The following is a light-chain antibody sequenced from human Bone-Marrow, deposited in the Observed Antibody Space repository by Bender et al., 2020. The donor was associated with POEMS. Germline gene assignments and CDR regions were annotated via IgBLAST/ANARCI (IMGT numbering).Light chain of an antibody. Sequence: QVVLTQSPSASASLGASVNLTCTLSSGHSTYAIAWHQQRPDRGPRYLMKVNSDGSHTKGDGIPDRFSGSSSGAERYLTISSLQSEDEADYYCQTWGTGFWVFGGGTKLTVL. CDR2: VNSDGSH. CDR1: SGHSTYA. CDR3: QTWGTGFWV. V-gene: IGLV4-69*01. J-gene: IGLJ3*02.